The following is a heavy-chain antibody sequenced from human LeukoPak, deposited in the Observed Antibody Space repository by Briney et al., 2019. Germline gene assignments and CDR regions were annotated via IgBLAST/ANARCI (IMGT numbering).Heavy chain of an antibody. CDR3: TRERRIVGALIFDY. V-gene: IGHV3-49*03. CDR2: IRSKAYGGTT. CDR1: GFTFGDYA. D-gene: IGHD1-26*01. Sequence: GGSLRLSCTASGFTFGDYAMSWFRQDPGKGLEWVGFIRSKAYGGTTEYAASVKGRFTISRDDSKSIAYLQMNSLKTEDTAVYYCTRERRIVGALIFDYWGQGTLVTVSS. J-gene: IGHJ4*02.